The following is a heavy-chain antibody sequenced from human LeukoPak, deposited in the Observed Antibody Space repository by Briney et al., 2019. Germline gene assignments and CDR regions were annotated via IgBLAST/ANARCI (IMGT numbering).Heavy chain of an antibody. CDR1: GFTFNNAW. V-gene: IGHV3-15*01. CDR3: TTCLLAYSFDY. CDR2: IKSKTNGGTT. D-gene: IGHD2-15*01. J-gene: IGHJ4*02. Sequence: PGWSLRLSCAASGFTFNNAWMSWVRQAPGKGLEWVGRIKSKTNGGTTDYAAPVKGRFTISRDDSKNTLYLQMNSLKTEDTAVYYSTTCLLAYSFDYWGQGTLVTVSS.